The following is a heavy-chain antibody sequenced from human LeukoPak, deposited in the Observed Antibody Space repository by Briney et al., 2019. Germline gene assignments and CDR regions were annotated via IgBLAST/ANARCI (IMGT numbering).Heavy chain of an antibody. CDR1: GYTFTSYD. V-gene: IGHV1-8*01. J-gene: IGHJ6*03. Sequence: VASVRVSCKASGYTFTSYDIHWVRQAPGQGLEWMGWMNHNSGNTVYAQTFQGRVTMTRNTSISTAYMELSSLRSEDTAVYYCARYSSSWYEESYYYYMDVWGKGTTVTVSS. CDR2: MNHNSGNT. CDR3: ARYSSSWYEESYYYYMDV. D-gene: IGHD6-13*01.